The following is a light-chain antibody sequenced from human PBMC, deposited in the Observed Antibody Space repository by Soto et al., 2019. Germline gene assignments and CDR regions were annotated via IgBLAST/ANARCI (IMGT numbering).Light chain of an antibody. V-gene: IGKV3-20*01. CDR2: GAS. Sequence: EFVLTQSPVTLSLSPGERVTLSCRASQTVRNNYLAWYQQKPGQAPRLLIYGASSRATGIPDRFTGSGSGTDFTLTISRLEPEDFAVYYCQQYGSSPQTFGQGTKVDIK. J-gene: IGKJ1*01. CDR3: QQYGSSPQT. CDR1: QTVRNNY.